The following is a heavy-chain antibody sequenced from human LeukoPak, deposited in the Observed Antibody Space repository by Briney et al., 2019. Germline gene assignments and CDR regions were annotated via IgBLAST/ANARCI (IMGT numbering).Heavy chain of an antibody. CDR2: INPNSGGT. V-gene: IGHV1-2*02. D-gene: IGHD3-22*01. J-gene: IGHJ4*02. CDR1: GYTFTGYY. Sequence: ASVKVSCKASGYTFTGYYMHWVRQAPGQGLEWMGWINPNSGGTNYAQKFQGRVTMTTDTSTSTAYMELRSLRSDDTAVYYCARDDSSGYCHYWGQGTLVTVSS. CDR3: ARDDSSGYCHY.